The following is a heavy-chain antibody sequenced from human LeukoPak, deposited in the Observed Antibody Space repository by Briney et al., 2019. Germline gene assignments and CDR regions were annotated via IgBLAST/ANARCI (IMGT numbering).Heavy chain of an antibody. V-gene: IGHV3-7*01. CDR2: IKQDGSEK. J-gene: IGHJ6*03. Sequence: PGGSLRLSCAASGFTFSSYWMSWVRQAPGKGLEWVANIKQDGSEKYYVDSVKGRFTISRDNAKNTLYLQMTSLRVEDTAVYYCATNSRRPHQYYMDVWGKGTTVTVSS. CDR3: ATNSRRPHQYYMDV. CDR1: GFTFSSYW. D-gene: IGHD1-14*01.